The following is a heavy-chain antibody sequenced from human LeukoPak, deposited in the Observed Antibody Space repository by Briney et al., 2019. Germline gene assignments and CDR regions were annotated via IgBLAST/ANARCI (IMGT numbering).Heavy chain of an antibody. Sequence: SETLSLTCTVSGGSISSYYWSWIRQPAGKGLEWIGRIYTSGSTNYNPSLKSRVTMSVDTSKNQFSLKLSSVTAADTAVYYCARGRRTAYYYYYMDVWGKGTTVTVSS. CDR3: ARGRRTAYYYYYMDV. CDR2: IYTSGST. J-gene: IGHJ6*03. CDR1: GGSISSYY. D-gene: IGHD2-21*02. V-gene: IGHV4-4*07.